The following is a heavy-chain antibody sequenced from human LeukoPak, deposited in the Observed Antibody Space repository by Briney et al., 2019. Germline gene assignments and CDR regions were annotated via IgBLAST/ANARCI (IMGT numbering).Heavy chain of an antibody. V-gene: IGHV4-39*01. D-gene: IGHD3-22*01. CDR1: GGSISSSSYY. CDR2: IYYSGST. Sequence: PSETLSLTCTVSGGSISSSSYYWGWIRQPPGKGLEWIGSIYYSGSTYYNPSLKSRVTISVDTSKNQFSLKLSFVTAADTAVYYCARRYYYDSSGYQYHFDFWGQGTLVTVSS. CDR3: ARRYYYDSSGYQYHFDF. J-gene: IGHJ4*02.